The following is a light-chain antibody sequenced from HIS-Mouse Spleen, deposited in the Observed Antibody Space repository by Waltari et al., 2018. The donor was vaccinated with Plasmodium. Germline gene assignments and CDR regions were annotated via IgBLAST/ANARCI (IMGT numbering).Light chain of an antibody. CDR3: CSYAGSYTSS. Sequence: QSALTQPRSVSGSPGQSVTISRTGTSSDVGGYNYVSWYQQHPVTAPKLLIYDVSKRPSGVPDSFSGAKSGNTASLTISGLQAEDEADYYCCSYAGSYTSSFGGGTKLTVL. J-gene: IGLJ2*01. V-gene: IGLV2-11*01. CDR2: DVS. CDR1: SSDVGGYNY.